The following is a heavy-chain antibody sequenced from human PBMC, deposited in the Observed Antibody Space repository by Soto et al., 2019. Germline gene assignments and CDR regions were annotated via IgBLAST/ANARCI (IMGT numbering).Heavy chain of an antibody. V-gene: IGHV3-23*01. D-gene: IGHD2-15*01. J-gene: IGHJ4*02. Sequence: GGSLRLSCAASGFTFSSYAMSWVRQAPGKGLEWVSAISGSGGSTYYADSVKGRFTISRDNSKNTLYLQMNSLRAEDTAVYYCAKASSGYCSGGSCYSYYFDYLGQGTLVTVSS. CDR1: GFTFSSYA. CDR3: AKASSGYCSGGSCYSYYFDY. CDR2: ISGSGGST.